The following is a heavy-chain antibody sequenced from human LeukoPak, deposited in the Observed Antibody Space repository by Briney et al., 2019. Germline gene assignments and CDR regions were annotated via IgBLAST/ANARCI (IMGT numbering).Heavy chain of an antibody. CDR2: ISGSGDSS. Sequence: GGSLRLSCAASGFTFSSYAMSWVRQAPGKGLEWVSLISGSGDSSYYGDSVKDRFTISRDNSKNTLYLQMNSLRAEDTAVYYCAKDGRYCSGGSCHDAFDIWGQGTMVTVSS. D-gene: IGHD2-15*01. V-gene: IGHV3-23*01. CDR1: GFTFSSYA. CDR3: AKDGRYCSGGSCHDAFDI. J-gene: IGHJ3*02.